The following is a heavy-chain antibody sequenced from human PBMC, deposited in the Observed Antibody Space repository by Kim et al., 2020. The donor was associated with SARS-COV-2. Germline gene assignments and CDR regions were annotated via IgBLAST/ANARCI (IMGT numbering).Heavy chain of an antibody. V-gene: IGHV3-49*03. CDR1: GFTFGDYA. CDR3: TRDLLNDYGDYGAGWFDP. J-gene: IGHJ5*02. CDR2: IRSKAYGGTT. D-gene: IGHD4-17*01. Sequence: GGSLRLSCTASGFTFGDYAMSWFRQAPGKGLEWVGFIRSKAYGGTTEYAASVKGRFTISRDDSKSIAYLQMNSLKTEDTAVYYCTRDLLNDYGDYGAGWFDPWGQGTMVTVSS.